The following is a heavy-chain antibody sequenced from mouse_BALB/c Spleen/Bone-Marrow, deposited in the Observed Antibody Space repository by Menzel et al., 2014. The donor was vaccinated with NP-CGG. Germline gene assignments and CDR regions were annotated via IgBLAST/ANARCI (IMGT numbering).Heavy chain of an antibody. CDR2: ISYDGSN. J-gene: IGHJ3*01. D-gene: IGHD1-2*01. Sequence: VQLQQSGPGLVKPSQSLSLTCSVAGYSITSGYYWNWIRQFPGNKLEWMGYISYDGSNNYNPSLKNRISITRDTSKNQFFLKLNSVTTEDTATYDCAQATATCFAYWGQATLVTVSA. CDR3: AQATATCFAY. CDR1: GYSITSGYY. V-gene: IGHV3-6*02.